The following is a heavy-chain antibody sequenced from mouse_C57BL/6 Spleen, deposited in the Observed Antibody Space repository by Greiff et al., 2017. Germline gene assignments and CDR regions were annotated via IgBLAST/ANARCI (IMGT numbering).Heavy chain of an antibody. CDR3: ARTYESDRMVDY. V-gene: IGHV1-69*01. Sequence: QVQLQQPGAELVMPGASVKLSCKASGYTFTSYWMHWVKQRPGQGLEWIGEIDPSDSYTNYNQKIKGKSTLTIDKASSTAYMQLSSLTSEESAVYYCARTYESDRMVDYWGQGTTLTVST. CDR1: GYTFTSYW. CDR2: IDPSDSYT. D-gene: IGHD2-4*01. J-gene: IGHJ2*01.